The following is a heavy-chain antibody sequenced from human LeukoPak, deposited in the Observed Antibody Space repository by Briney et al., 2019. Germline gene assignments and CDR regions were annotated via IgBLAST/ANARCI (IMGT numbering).Heavy chain of an antibody. CDR1: GFTFSSYN. CDR3: ARTRGYNYGYSDD. V-gene: IGHV3-48*01. CDR2: ISGGSTVI. Sequence: GGSLRLSCAASGFTFSSYNMNWVRQAPGKGLEWVSYISGGSTVIDYADSVRGRFTISRDNAKNSLYLQMNSLRGEDMAVYYCARTRGYNYGYSDDWGQGTLVTVSS. D-gene: IGHD5-18*01. J-gene: IGHJ4*02.